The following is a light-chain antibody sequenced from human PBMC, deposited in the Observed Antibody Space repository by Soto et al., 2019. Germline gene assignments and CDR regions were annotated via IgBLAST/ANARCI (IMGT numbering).Light chain of an antibody. CDR2: GAS. CDR1: QSINNK. CDR3: QQYGSSPL. Sequence: EIVMTQSPATLSVSPGERVTLSCRASQSINNKVAWYQQKPGQAPRLLIYGASSRATGIPDRFSGSGSGTDLTLTISRLEPEDFAVYYCQQYGSSPLFGQGTRLEIK. V-gene: IGKV3-20*01. J-gene: IGKJ5*01.